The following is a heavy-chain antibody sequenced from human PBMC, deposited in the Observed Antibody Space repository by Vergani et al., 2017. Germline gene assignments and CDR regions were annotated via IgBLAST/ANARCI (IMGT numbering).Heavy chain of an antibody. V-gene: IGHV3-30*18. CDR3: AKDLGSSTSSTFDY. J-gene: IGHJ4*02. D-gene: IGHD2-2*01. Sequence: QVQLVESGGGVVQPGRSLRLSCAASGFTFSSYGMHWVRQAPGKGLEWVAVFSYDGSNKYYPDSVKGRFTNSRDNSKNTLYLQMNSLRAEDTAVYYCAKDLGSSTSSTFDYWGRGTLVTVSS. CDR1: GFTFSSYG. CDR2: FSYDGSNK.